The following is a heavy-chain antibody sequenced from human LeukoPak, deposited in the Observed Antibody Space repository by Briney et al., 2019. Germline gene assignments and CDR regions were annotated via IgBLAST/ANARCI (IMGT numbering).Heavy chain of an antibody. CDR3: ARESGVHYGDSTDY. D-gene: IGHD4-17*01. CDR1: GSTFSSYA. V-gene: IGHV3-30*04. CDR2: ISYDGSNK. Sequence: PGRSLRLSCAASGSTFSSYAMHWVRQAPGKGLEWVAVISYDGSNKYYADSVKGRFTISRDNSKNTLYLQMNSLRAEDTAVYYCARESGVHYGDSTDYWGQGTLVTVSS. J-gene: IGHJ4*02.